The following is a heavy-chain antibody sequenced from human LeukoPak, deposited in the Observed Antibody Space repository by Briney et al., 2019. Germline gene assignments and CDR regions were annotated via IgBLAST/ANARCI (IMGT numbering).Heavy chain of an antibody. CDR3: VSVEMATIVQFDY. D-gene: IGHD5-24*01. CDR1: GFTFSSYG. Sequence: AGRSLRLSCAASGFTFSSYGMHWVRQAPGKGLEWVAVIWYDGSNKYYADSVKGRFTISRDNSKNTLYLQMNSLRAEDTAVYYCVSVEMATIVQFDYWGQGTLVTVSS. J-gene: IGHJ4*02. V-gene: IGHV3-33*01. CDR2: IWYDGSNK.